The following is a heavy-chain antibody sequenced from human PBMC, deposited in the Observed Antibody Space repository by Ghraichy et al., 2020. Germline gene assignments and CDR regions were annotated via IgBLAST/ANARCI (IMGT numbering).Heavy chain of an antibody. V-gene: IGHV1-18*04. CDR2: ISAYNGNT. J-gene: IGHJ4*02. D-gene: IGHD6-19*01. Sequence: ASVKVSCKASGYTFTSYGISWVRQAPGQGLEWMGWISAYNGNTNYAQKLQGRVTMTTDTSTSTAYMELRSLRSDDTAVYYCARDLPAGAGNARSTHWGQGTLVTVSS. CDR3: ARDLPAGAGNARSTH. CDR1: GYTFTSYG.